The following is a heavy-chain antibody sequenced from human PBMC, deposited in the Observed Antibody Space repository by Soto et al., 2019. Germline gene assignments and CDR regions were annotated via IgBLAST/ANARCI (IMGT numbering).Heavy chain of an antibody. J-gene: IGHJ4*02. D-gene: IGHD4-17*01. CDR1: GGSISSYY. V-gene: IGHV4-59*01. CDR3: ARKHYGDDRFDY. Sequence: SETLSLTCTVSGGSISSYYWSWIRQPPGKGLEWIGYIYYSGSTNYNPSLKSRVTISVDTSKNQFSLKLSSVTAADTAVYYCARKHYGDDRFDYWGQGTLVTVSS. CDR2: IYYSGST.